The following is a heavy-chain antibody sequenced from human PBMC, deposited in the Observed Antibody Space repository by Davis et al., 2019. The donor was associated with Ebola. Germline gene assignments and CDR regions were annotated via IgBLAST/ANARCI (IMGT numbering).Heavy chain of an antibody. CDR3: ARDNVAVAGTGFDY. J-gene: IGHJ4*02. Sequence: SETLSLTCTVSGGSISGTYYWNWIRQPPGKGLEWIGYIYYSGSTNYNPSLKSRVTISVDTSKNQFSLKLSSVTAADTAVYYCARDNVAVAGTGFDYWGQGTLVTVSS. CDR2: IYYSGST. V-gene: IGHV4-61*01. D-gene: IGHD6-19*01. CDR1: GGSISGTYY.